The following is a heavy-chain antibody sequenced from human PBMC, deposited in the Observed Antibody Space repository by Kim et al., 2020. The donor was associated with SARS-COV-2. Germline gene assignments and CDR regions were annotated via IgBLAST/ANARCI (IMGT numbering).Heavy chain of an antibody. V-gene: IGHV3-30*04. CDR2: ISYDGSNK. Sequence: GGSLRLSCAASGFTFSSYAMHWVRQAPGKGLEWVAVISYDGSNKYYADSVKGRFTISRDNSKNTLYLQMNSLRAEDTAVYYCAREQEAAWYYGSGSYARGGMDVWGQGTTVTVSS. CDR1: GFTFSSYA. J-gene: IGHJ6*02. D-gene: IGHD3-10*01. CDR3: AREQEAAWYYGSGSYARGGMDV.